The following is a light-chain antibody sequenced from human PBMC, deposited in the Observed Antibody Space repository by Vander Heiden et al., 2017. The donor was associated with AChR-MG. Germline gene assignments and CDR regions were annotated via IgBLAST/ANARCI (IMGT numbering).Light chain of an antibody. Sequence: DIQMTQSASPLSASVGARVTITCRASQSISRWLAWYQQKPGKAPKLLIYKASSLESGAPSRFSGSGCGTEFTLTISRLHPDDSATYYGQHDNSYSSRAFGQGTKVEIK. CDR2: KAS. V-gene: IGKV1-5*03. CDR3: QHDNSYSSRA. CDR1: QSISRW. J-gene: IGKJ1*01.